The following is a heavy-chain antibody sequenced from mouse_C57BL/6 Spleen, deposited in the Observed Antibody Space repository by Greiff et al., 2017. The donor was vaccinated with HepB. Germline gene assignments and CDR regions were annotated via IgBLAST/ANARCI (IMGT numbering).Heavy chain of an antibody. Sequence: VQLQQPGAELVMPGASVKLSCKASGYTFTSYWMHWVKQRPGQGLEWIGEIDPSDSYTNYNQKFKGKSTLTVDKSSSTAYMQLSSLTSEDSAVYYCARGTSTVLDYWGQGTTLTVSS. D-gene: IGHD1-1*01. CDR1: GYTFTSYW. CDR2: IDPSDSYT. V-gene: IGHV1-69*01. CDR3: ARGTSTVLDY. J-gene: IGHJ2*01.